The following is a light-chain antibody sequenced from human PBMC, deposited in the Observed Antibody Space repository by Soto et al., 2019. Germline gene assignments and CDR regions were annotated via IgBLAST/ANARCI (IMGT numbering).Light chain of an antibody. CDR1: QSVSSN. J-gene: IGKJ1*01. Sequence: IVMTQSPATLSVSPGERATLSCRASQSVSSNLAWYQQQPGQAPRLLIYGASTRATGIPARFSGSGSGTEFTLTISSLQSEDFAVYYCQQYNNWQTFGQGTKVEIK. V-gene: IGKV3-15*01. CDR3: QQYNNWQT. CDR2: GAS.